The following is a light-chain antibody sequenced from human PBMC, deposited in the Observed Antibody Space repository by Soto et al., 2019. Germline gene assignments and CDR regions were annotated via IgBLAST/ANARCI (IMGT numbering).Light chain of an antibody. V-gene: IGKV1-5*03. CDR1: QTISSW. CDR3: QHYNSYSEA. J-gene: IGKJ1*01. CDR2: KAS. Sequence: DSPMTQFPFPLSGSVGDRVTITCLASQTISSWLAWYQQKPGKAPKLLIYKASTLKSGVPSRFSGSGSGTEFTLTISSLQPDDFATYYCQHYNSYSEAFGQGTKVDIK.